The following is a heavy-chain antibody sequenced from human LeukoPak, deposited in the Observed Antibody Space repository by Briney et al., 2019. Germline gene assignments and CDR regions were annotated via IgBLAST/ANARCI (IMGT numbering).Heavy chain of an antibody. J-gene: IGHJ4*02. CDR2: ISYDGSNK. Sequence: GRSLRLSCAASGLTFSSYAMHWVRQAPGKGLEWVAVISYDGSNKYYADSVKGRFTISRDNSKNTLYLQMISLRAEDTAVYYCARDIGYGSGSYYNPGYWGQGTLVTVSS. D-gene: IGHD3-10*01. CDR1: GLTFSSYA. CDR3: ARDIGYGSGSYYNPGY. V-gene: IGHV3-30-3*01.